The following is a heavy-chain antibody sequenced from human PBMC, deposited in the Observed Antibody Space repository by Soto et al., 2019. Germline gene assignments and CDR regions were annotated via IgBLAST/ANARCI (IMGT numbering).Heavy chain of an antibody. D-gene: IGHD2-2*01. V-gene: IGHV2-5*02. CDR3: AHTPLGYCSSTSCYGFDP. J-gene: IGHJ5*02. CDR1: GFSLSTSGVG. CDR2: IYWDDDK. Sequence: SGPTLVKPTQTLTLTCTFSGFSLSTSGVGVGWIRQPPGKALEWLALIYWDDDKRYSPSLKSRLTITKDTSKNQVVLTMTNMDPVDTATYYCAHTPLGYCSSTSCYGFDPWGQGTLVTVSS.